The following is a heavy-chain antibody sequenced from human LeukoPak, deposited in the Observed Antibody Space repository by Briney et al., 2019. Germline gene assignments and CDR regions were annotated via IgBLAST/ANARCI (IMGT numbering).Heavy chain of an antibody. D-gene: IGHD3-10*01. CDR1: GFTFSSYA. CDR2: ISGSGGST. V-gene: IGHV3-23*04. CDR3: AKTPVLLWFGEFDY. J-gene: IGHJ4*02. Sequence: VQLVESGGGVVQPGRSLILSCAASGFTFSSYAMSWVRQAPGKGLEWVSAISGSGGSTYYADSVKGRFTISRDNSKNTLYLQMNSLRAEDTAVYYCAKTPVLLWFGEFDYWGQGTLVTVSS.